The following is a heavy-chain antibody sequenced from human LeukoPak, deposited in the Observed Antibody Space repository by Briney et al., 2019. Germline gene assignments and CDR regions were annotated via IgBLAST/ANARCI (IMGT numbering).Heavy chain of an antibody. CDR1: GGSISMSTYY. V-gene: IGHV4-39*07. CDR3: VRIFNNGSGMPDY. Sequence: SETLSLTRTVSGGSISMSTYYWGWIRQPPGKGLEWVGNIYYSGSTYYNPSLKSRVTISVDTSKNQFSLKLSSVTAADTAVYYCVRIFNNGSGMPDYWGQGTLVTVSS. J-gene: IGHJ4*02. D-gene: IGHD3-10*01. CDR2: IYYSGST.